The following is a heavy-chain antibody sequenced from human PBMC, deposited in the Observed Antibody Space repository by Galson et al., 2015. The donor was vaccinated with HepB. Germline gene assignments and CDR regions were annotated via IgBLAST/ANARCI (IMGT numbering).Heavy chain of an antibody. V-gene: IGHV3-33*01. CDR2: IWYDGSNK. D-gene: IGHD3-22*01. J-gene: IGHJ3*02. CDR1: GFAFSSYG. CDR3: ARVGGLYYEGAFDI. Sequence: SLRLSCAASGFAFSSYGMHWVRQAPGKGLEWVAVIWYDGSNKYYADSVKGRFTISRDNSKNTLYLQMNSLRAEDTAVYYCARVGGLYYEGAFDIWGQGTMVTVSS.